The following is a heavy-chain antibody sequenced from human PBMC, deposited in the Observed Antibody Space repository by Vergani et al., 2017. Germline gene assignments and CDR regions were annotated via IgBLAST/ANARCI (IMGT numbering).Heavy chain of an antibody. V-gene: IGHV4-30-4*08. CDR2: IYYSGST. CDR1: GGSISSGDYY. CDR3: ASMKGPDYYYYDGMDV. Sequence: QVQLQESGPGLVKPSQTLSLTCTVSGGSISSGDYYWSWIRQPPGKGLEWIGYIYYSGSTYYNPSLKSRVTISVDTSKNQFSLKLSSVTAADTAVYYYASMKGPDYYYYDGMDVWGQGTTVTVSS. D-gene: IGHD3-16*01. J-gene: IGHJ6*02.